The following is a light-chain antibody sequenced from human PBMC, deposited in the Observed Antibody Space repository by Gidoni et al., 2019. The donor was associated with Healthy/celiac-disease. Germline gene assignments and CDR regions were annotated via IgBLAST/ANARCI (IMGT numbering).Light chain of an antibody. V-gene: IGKV1-5*01. CDR1: QSISSW. CDR2: DAS. CDR3: QQYNSRT. J-gene: IGKJ1*01. Sequence: DIQMTQSPSTLSASVGDRVTIPCRASQSISSWLAWYQQKPGKAPKLLIYDASSLESGVPSRFSGSGSGTEFTLTISSLQPDDFATYYCQQYNSRTFGQGTKVEIK.